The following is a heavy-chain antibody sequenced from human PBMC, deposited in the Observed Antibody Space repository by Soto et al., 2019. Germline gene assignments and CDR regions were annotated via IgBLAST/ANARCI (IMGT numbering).Heavy chain of an antibody. D-gene: IGHD2-15*01. CDR3: ARDIGLEGNCRGGSCYFSYYSGMDV. CDR1: GGTFSSYA. V-gene: IGHV1-69*13. J-gene: IGHJ6*02. Sequence: SVKVSCKASGGTFSSYAISWVRQAPGQGLEWMGGIIPIFGTANYAQKFQGRVTITADESTSTAYMELSSLRSDDTAVYYCARDIGLEGNCRGGSCYFSYYSGMDVWG. CDR2: IIPIFGTA.